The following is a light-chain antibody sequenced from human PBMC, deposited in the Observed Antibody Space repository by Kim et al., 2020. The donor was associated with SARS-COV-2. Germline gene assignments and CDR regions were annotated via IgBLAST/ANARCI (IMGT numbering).Light chain of an antibody. V-gene: IGKV1-5*03. CDR3: QQYNSYSVT. CDR1: QSISSW. J-gene: IGKJ1*01. CDR2: KAS. Sequence: DIQMTQSPSTLSASVGDRVTITCRASQSISSWLAWYQQKPGKAPKLLIYKASSLESGVPSRFRGSGSGTEFTLTISSLQPDDFATYYCQQYNSYSVTFGQGTKVDIK.